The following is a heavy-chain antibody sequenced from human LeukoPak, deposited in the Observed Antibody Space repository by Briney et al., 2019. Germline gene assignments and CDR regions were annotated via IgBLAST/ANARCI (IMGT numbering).Heavy chain of an antibody. J-gene: IGHJ4*02. V-gene: IGHV3-21*01. CDR3: ARDGWSTLQRRFFLDS. Sequence: GGSLRLSCAAPGFTIGGYRMNWVRQAPGKGLEWVASINAKGDYIYYGDSVKGRFTTSRDNAENSVSLQMNSLRVEDTATYYCARDGWSTLQRRFFLDSWGQGALVTVSS. CDR1: GFTIGGYR. CDR2: INAKGDYI. D-gene: IGHD3-3*01.